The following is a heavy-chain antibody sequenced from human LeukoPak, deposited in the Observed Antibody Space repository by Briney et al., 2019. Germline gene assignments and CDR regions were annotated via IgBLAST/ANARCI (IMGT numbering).Heavy chain of an antibody. CDR1: GFTVSSNY. Sequence: PGGSLRLSCAASGFTVSSNYMSWVRQAPGKGLEWVSVIYSGGSTYYADSVKGRFTISRDNAKNSLYLQMNSLRAEDTAVYYCARESDSSGFDDYWGQGTLVTVSS. V-gene: IGHV3-66*01. CDR2: IYSGGST. CDR3: ARESDSSGFDDY. D-gene: IGHD3-22*01. J-gene: IGHJ4*02.